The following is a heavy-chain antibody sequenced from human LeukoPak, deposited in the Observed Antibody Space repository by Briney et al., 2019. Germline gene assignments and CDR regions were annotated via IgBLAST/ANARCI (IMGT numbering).Heavy chain of an antibody. D-gene: IGHD2-15*01. CDR2: ISSSSSTI. CDR3: AKAARGGNFGY. Sequence: GGSLRLSCAASGFTFSSYSMNWVRQAPGKGLEWVSYISSSSSTIYYADSVKGRFTISRDNSKNTLYLQMNSLRAEDTAVYYCAKAARGGNFGYWGQGTLVTVSS. J-gene: IGHJ4*02. V-gene: IGHV3-48*01. CDR1: GFTFSSYS.